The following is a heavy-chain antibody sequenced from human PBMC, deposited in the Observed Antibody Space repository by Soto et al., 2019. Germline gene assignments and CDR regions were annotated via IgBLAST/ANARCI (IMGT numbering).Heavy chain of an antibody. CDR2: ISWNSGSI. J-gene: IGHJ6*02. D-gene: IGHD1-26*01. V-gene: IGHV3-9*01. CDR1: GFTFDDYA. CDR3: AKDGGPGAYYYHGMDV. Sequence: VKPGGSLRLSCAASGFTFDDYAMHWVRQAPGKGLEWASGISWNSGSIGYADSVKGRFTISRDNGKNSLYLQMNSLRAEDTALYYCAKDGGPGAYYYHGMDVWGQGTTVTVSS.